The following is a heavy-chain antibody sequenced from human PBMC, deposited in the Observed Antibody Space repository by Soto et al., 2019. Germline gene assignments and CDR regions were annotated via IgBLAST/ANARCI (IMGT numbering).Heavy chain of an antibody. J-gene: IGHJ3*02. CDR1: EGTFSSYA. CDR3: ARDSAPPGIAAAGTGLVAFDI. Sequence: ASLKVPCKYSEGTFSSYAINWVRQAPIPFLEWLEGIIPIFGTANYAQKFQGRVTITADESTRTAYMELSSLRSEETAVYYCARDSAPPGIAAAGTGLVAFDIWGQGKMVNASA. CDR2: IIPIFGTA. V-gene: IGHV1-69*01. D-gene: IGHD6-13*01.